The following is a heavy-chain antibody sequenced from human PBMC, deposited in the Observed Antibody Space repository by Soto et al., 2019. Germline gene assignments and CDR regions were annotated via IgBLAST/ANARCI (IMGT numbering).Heavy chain of an antibody. D-gene: IGHD3-22*01. V-gene: IGHV3-23*01. Sequence: GGSLRLSCAASGFTFSSYAMSWVRQATGKGLEWVSAISGSGGSTYYADSVKGRFTISRDNSKNTLYLQMNSLRAEDTAVYYCAKAGGGPPRPPIVVVTTVDYWGQGTLVTVSS. CDR2: ISGSGGST. J-gene: IGHJ4*02. CDR1: GFTFSSYA. CDR3: AKAGGGPPRPPIVVVTTVDY.